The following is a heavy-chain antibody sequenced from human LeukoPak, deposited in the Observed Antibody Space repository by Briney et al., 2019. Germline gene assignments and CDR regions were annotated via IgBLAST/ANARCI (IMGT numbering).Heavy chain of an antibody. J-gene: IGHJ4*02. CDR3: ARGARGSGTASDY. V-gene: IGHV3-74*01. Sequence: AGGSLRPSCAASGFTFSSYWMHWVRQAPGKGLVWVSRINSDGSSTNYADSVKGRFTISRDNAKNTLHLQMNSLRAEDTAVYYCARGARGSGTASDYWGQGTLVTVSS. D-gene: IGHD3-10*01. CDR1: GFTFSSYW. CDR2: INSDGSST.